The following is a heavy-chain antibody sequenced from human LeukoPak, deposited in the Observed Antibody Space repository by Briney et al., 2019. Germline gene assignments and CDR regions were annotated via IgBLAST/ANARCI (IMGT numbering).Heavy chain of an antibody. CDR2: IIPIFGTA. D-gene: IGHD3-16*01. CDR3: ARAGRAFGGVIYGMDV. Sequence: GASVKASCKASGGTFSSYAISWVRQAPGQGLEWMGGIIPIFGTANYAQKFQGRVTITADESTSTAYMELSSLRSEDTAVYYCARAGRAFGGVIYGMDVWGKGTTVTVSS. J-gene: IGHJ6*04. CDR1: GGTFSSYA. V-gene: IGHV1-69*13.